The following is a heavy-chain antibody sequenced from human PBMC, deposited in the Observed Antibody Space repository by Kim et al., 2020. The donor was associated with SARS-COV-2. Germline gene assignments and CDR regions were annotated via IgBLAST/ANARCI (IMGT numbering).Heavy chain of an antibody. CDR3: ARGASGVHG. CDR1: GFTFTDFY. D-gene: IGHD3-10*01. CDR2: ISNSGSTT. V-gene: IGHV3-11*04. Sequence: GGSLRLSCAASGFTFTDFYMSWIRQAPGKGLQWVAWISNSGSTTYYADSVKGRFTISRDNAKKSVYLQMNSLRAEDTAIYYCARGASGVHGWGQGILVTVSS. J-gene: IGHJ4*02.